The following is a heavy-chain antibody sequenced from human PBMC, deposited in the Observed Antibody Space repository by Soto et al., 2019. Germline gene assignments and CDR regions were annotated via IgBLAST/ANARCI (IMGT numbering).Heavy chain of an antibody. Sequence: EVQLVESGGDMVQPGRSLRLSCAASGFTFDDYAMHWVRQAPGKGLEWVSSISWNSGNIDYADSVKGRFTVTRDNVKHSLYLHMSSLRSEDTALYYCAKDASITTTYLAHWGQVTLVTVSS. V-gene: IGHV3-9*01. CDR3: AKDASITTTYLAH. J-gene: IGHJ4*02. CDR2: ISWNSGNI. D-gene: IGHD1-1*01. CDR1: GFTFDDYA.